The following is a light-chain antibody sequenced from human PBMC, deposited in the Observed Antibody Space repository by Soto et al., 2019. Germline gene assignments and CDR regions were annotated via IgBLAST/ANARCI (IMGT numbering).Light chain of an antibody. J-gene: IGKJ5*01. Sequence: EIVMTQSPVTLSVSPGERASLSCRASQTVSTNLAWYQQKPGQAPRPLIYGASTRATGIPARFSGSGSGTDFTLTISSLEPEDFAVYYCQQRGIWPPITFGQGRRLEIK. V-gene: IGKV3-15*01. CDR3: QQRGIWPPIT. CDR2: GAS. CDR1: QTVSTN.